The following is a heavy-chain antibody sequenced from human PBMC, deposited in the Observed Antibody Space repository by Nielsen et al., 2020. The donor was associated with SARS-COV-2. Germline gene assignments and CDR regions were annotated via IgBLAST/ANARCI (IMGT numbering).Heavy chain of an antibody. CDR2: IYYSGST. Sequence: SETLSLTCTVSGGSISSGGYYWSWIRQHPGKGLEWIEYIYYSGSTYYNPSLKSRVTISVDTSKNQFSLKLSSVTAADTAVYYCARDRVSGSYYNYYYGMDVWGQGTTVTVSS. CDR1: GGSISSGGYY. D-gene: IGHD3-10*01. CDR3: ARDRVSGSYYNYYYGMDV. J-gene: IGHJ6*02. V-gene: IGHV4-31*03.